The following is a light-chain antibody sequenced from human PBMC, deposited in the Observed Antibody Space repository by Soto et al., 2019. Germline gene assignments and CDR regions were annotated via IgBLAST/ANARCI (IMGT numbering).Light chain of an antibody. V-gene: IGKV3-11*01. CDR2: DAS. J-gene: IGKJ4*01. Sequence: EIVLTQSPATLSLSPGERATLSCRASQSISSNLAWYQQKPGQAPRLLIYDASTRATGIPARFSGTRSGAAFTLTISSLEPEDFAVYYCQQRSNWLTFGGGTTLDIK. CDR3: QQRSNWLT. CDR1: QSISSN.